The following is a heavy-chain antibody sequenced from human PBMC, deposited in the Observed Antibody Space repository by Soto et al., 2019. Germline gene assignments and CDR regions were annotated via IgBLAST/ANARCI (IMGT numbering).Heavy chain of an antibody. CDR2: VSSSGNT. V-gene: IGHV4-4*07. D-gene: IGHD3-9*01. J-gene: IGHJ6*02. CDR3: ARADYEILTGSYAMDV. CDR1: GDSLVNYY. Sequence: PAETLCLTCTVSGDSLVNYYWFWIRQPFGKGLEWIGRVSSSGNTNANPTLNSRATMSIDTSKNQFSLRLRSVTAADTAVYYCARADYEILTGSYAMDVWGQGNTVTVSS.